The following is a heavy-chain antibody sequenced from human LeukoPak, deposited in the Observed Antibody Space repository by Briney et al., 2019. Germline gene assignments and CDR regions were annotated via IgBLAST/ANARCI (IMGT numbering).Heavy chain of an antibody. J-gene: IGHJ6*02. Sequence: GGSLRLSCAASGFTFSSYAMSWVRQAPGKGLEWVSAISGSGGSTYYADSVKGRFTISRDNSKNTLYLQMNSLRAEDTAVYYCARDKSVIGSSWPYYGMDVWGQGTTVTVSS. CDR1: GFTFSSYA. CDR3: ARDKSVIGSSWPYYGMDV. D-gene: IGHD6-13*01. V-gene: IGHV3-23*01. CDR2: ISGSGGST.